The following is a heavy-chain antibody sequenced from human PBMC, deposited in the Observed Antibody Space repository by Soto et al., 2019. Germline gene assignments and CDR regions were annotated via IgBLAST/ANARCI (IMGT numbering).Heavy chain of an antibody. D-gene: IGHD2-15*01. V-gene: IGHV3-30-3*01. CDR2: ISYDGSNK. CDR1: GFTFSSYA. Sequence: QVQLVESGGGVVQPGRSLRLSCAASGFTFSSYAMHWVRQAPGKGLEWVAVISYDGSNKYYADSVKGRFTISRDNSKNTLYRQMNSLRAEDTAVYYCARAAIVVVVAAQDNCFDPCGQGTLVTVSS. J-gene: IGHJ5*02. CDR3: ARAAIVVVVAAQDNCFDP.